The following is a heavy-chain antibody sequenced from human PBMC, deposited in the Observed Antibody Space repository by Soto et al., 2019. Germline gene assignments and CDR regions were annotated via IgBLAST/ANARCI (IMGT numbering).Heavy chain of an antibody. Sequence: PGGSLRLSCAASGFTFSSYEMNWDRQAPGKGLEWVSYISSSGSTIYYADSVKGRFTISRDNAKNSLCLQMNSLRAEDTAVYYCARVWGTYYYDSSGYYYPSDYYYGMDVWGQGTTVTVSS. CDR2: ISSSGSTI. J-gene: IGHJ6*02. CDR3: ARVWGTYYYDSSGYYYPSDYYYGMDV. D-gene: IGHD3-22*01. V-gene: IGHV3-48*03. CDR1: GFTFSSYE.